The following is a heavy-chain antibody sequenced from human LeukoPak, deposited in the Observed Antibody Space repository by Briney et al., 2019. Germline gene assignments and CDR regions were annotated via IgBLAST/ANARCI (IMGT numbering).Heavy chain of an antibody. CDR1: GFTFSDAW. CDR3: TILGYTYGRFDY. CDR2: IKSKTDGGTT. V-gene: IGHV3-15*01. Sequence: GGSLRLSCAASGFTFSDAWMSWVRQAPGKGLEWVGRIKSKTDGGTTDYAAPVKGRITISRDDSKNTLYLQMNSLKTEDTAVYYCTILGYTYGRFDYWGQGTLVTVSP. D-gene: IGHD5-18*01. J-gene: IGHJ4*02.